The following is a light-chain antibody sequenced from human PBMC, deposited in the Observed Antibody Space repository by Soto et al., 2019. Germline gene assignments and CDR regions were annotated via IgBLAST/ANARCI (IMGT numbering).Light chain of an antibody. Sequence: DIQMTQSPSTLSASVGDRVTITCRASQSISTWLAWYQQKPGKAPKLLIYYTSTLESGVPSRFSGSGSGTEFSLTISSLQPDDFATYYCQHYHSFPYTFGQGTKLEIK. CDR3: QHYHSFPYT. V-gene: IGKV1-5*01. J-gene: IGKJ2*01. CDR2: YTS. CDR1: QSISTW.